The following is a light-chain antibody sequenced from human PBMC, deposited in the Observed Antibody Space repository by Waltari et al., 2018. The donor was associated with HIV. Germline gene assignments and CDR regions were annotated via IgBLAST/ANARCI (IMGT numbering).Light chain of an antibody. CDR1: SSCSGGYKS. CDR3: GSSTSSSNMDV. V-gene: IGLV2-14*01. Sequence: QSALTQPASVSGSPGQSLTISCTGISSCSGGYKSVPWYQHHPGKAPKLIIYEVSNRPSGVSNRFSGSKSGNTASLTISGLQAEDEADYYCGSSTSSSNMDVFGGGTKVTVL. J-gene: IGLJ2*01. CDR2: EVS.